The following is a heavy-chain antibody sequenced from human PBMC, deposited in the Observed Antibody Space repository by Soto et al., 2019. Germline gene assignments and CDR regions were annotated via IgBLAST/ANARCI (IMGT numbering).Heavy chain of an antibody. CDR2: IYYSGST. CDR1: GGSISSGGYY. Sequence: SETLSLTCTVSGGSISSGGYYWSWIRQHPGKGLEWIGYIYYSGSTYYNPSLKSRVTISVDKSKNQFSLKLTSVTAADTAVYYCARDIAVSGTRWFDPWGQGTLVTVSS. CDR3: ARDIAVSGTRWFDP. J-gene: IGHJ5*02. D-gene: IGHD6-19*01. V-gene: IGHV4-31*03.